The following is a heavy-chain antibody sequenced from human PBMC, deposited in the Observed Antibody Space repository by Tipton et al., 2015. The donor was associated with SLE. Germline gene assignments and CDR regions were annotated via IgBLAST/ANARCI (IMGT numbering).Heavy chain of an antibody. CDR3: TSLSAPSDY. Sequence: SLRLSCAASGFRFSSYWMHWVRHAPGRGLVWVSEIDTSGSSTTYADSVRDRFTISRDNAKNTLFLQMASLRVDDTGVYYCTSLSAPSDYWGQGTLVTVSS. V-gene: IGHV3-74*01. CDR2: IDTSGSST. J-gene: IGHJ4*02. CDR1: GFRFSSYW.